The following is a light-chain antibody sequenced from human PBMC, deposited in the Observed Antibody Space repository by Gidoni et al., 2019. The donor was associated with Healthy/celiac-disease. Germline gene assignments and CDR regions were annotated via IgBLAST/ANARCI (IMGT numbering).Light chain of an antibody. V-gene: IGKV1-5*01. J-gene: IGKJ1*01. CDR3: QQYNSYSQT. CDR1: QSISSW. CDR2: DAS. Sequence: PSTPSASVGDRVTITCRASQSISSWLAWYQQKPGKAPKLLIYDASSLESGVPSRFSGSGSGTEFTLTISSLQPDDFATYYCQQYNSYSQTFGQGSKVEIK.